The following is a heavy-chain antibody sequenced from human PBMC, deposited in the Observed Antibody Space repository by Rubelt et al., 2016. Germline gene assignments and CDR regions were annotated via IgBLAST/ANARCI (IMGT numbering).Heavy chain of an antibody. Sequence: QVQLQQWGAGLLKPSDTLSLTCAVYGGSFSGYHWSWIRQSPGKGLEWIGEVNHSGNTNYSPSLKGRVTISEDPSKNQFSRGLNSLTAADTAVYYCASSIAARTLRFDPWGQGTPVTVSS. V-gene: IGHV4-34*01. CDR3: ASSIAARTLRFDP. D-gene: IGHD6-6*01. J-gene: IGHJ5*02. CDR1: GGSFSGYH. CDR2: VNHSGNT.